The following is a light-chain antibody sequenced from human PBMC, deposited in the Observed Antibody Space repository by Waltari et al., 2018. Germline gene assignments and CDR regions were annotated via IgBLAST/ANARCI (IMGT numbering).Light chain of an antibody. V-gene: IGKV3-15*01. J-gene: IGKJ1*01. CDR3: QERGRT. CDR2: GAS. CDR1: QSLSSN. Sequence: IVMTQSPATLSVPPGEGATLSCKASQSLSSNVAWYQQKPGQLPRLLIYGASTRATGIPARFSGSGSGTEFTLTISSLQAEDFAVYYCQERGRTFGQGTKVEIK.